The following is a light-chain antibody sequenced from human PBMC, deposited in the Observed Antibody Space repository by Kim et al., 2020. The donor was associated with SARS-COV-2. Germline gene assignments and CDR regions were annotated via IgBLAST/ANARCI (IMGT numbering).Light chain of an antibody. V-gene: IGLV2-14*04. CDR1: SSDVGGYNY. CDR3: SSYTSSWV. CDR2: DVS. Sequence: SPGHSITSSCTVSSSDVGGYNYVSWYQQHPGKAPKLMIYDVSKRPSGVSNRFSGSKSGNTASLTISGLQAEDEADYYCSSYTSSWVFGGGTQLTVL. J-gene: IGLJ3*02.